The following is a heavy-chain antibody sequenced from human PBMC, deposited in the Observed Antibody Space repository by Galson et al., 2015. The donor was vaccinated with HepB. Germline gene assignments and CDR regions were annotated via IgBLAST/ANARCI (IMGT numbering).Heavy chain of an antibody. V-gene: IGHV3-30-3*01. J-gene: IGHJ4*02. CDR2: ISYDGSNK. CDR3: ARDLYYYDILTGFDY. D-gene: IGHD3-9*01. Sequence: SLRLSCAASGFTFSSYAMHWVRQAPGKGLEWVAVISYDGSNKYYADSVKGRFTISRDNSKNTLYLQMNSLRAEDTAVYYCARDLYYYDILTGFDYWGQGTLVTVSS. CDR1: GFTFSSYA.